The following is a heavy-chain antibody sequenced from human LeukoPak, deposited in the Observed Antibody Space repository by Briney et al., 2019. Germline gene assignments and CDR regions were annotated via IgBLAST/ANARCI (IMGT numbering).Heavy chain of an antibody. CDR1: GFTFSSYW. D-gene: IGHD2-21*01. V-gene: IGHV3-74*01. J-gene: IGHJ6*03. CDR3: ARVGIVVPDYYYYYMDV. Sequence: GGSLRLSCAASGFTFSSYWMYWVRQAPGKGLVWVSRINTDGSSTSYADSVKGRFTISRDNAKNTLYLQMNSLRAEDTAVYYCARVGIVVPDYYYYYMDVWGKGTTVTVSS. CDR2: INTDGSST.